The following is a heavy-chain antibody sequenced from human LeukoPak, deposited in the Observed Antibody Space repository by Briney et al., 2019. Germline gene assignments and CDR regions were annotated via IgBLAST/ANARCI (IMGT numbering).Heavy chain of an antibody. CDR2: ISANSSGT. J-gene: IGHJ6*02. CDR3: ARDRQGPLYSSSSLYYYDMDV. V-gene: IGHV1-2*02. CDR1: GYTFTGYY. D-gene: IGHD6-6*01. Sequence: ASVKVSCKASGYTFTGYYMHWVRQAPGQGLEWMGWISANSSGTNYAQKFQGRVTMTGDTSISTAYMELSRLRSDDTAVYYCARDRQGPLYSSSSLYYYDMDVWGQGTTVTVSS.